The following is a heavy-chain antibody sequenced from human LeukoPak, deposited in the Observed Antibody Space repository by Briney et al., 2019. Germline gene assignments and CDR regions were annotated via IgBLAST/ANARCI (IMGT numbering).Heavy chain of an antibody. V-gene: IGHV3-30*02. D-gene: IGHD2-15*01. Sequence: PGGSLRRSCAASGFTFSSYGMLWVRQAPGKGLEGGAIIRYDGSNKYYADSVKGRFTISRDNSKNTLYLQMNSLRAEDTAVYYCAKVFRSARAATYYYYYYMDVWGKGTTVTISS. CDR3: AKVFRSARAATYYYYYYMDV. CDR1: GFTFSSYG. J-gene: IGHJ6*03. CDR2: IRYDGSNK.